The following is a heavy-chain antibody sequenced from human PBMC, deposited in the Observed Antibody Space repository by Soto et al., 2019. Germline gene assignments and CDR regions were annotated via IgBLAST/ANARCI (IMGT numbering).Heavy chain of an antibody. J-gene: IGHJ4*02. CDR2: ISFDGDNE. CDR1: GFTFSNYG. Sequence: QVQLVESGGGVVQTGSSLRLSCAASGFTFSNYGMHWVRQAPGKGLEWVAAISFDGDNEYYADCVRGRLTISRDNSKNMLYMQLNSLRDEDTAADYWAKSPFADTPVPCHHCGQGTIVSVSS. V-gene: IGHV3-30*18. D-gene: IGHD3-16*01. CDR3: AKSPFADTPVPCHH.